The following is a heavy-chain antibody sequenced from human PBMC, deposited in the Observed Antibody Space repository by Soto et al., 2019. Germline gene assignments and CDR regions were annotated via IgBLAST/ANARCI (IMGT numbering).Heavy chain of an antibody. CDR3: ARGRYGDY. J-gene: IGHJ4*02. V-gene: IGHV1-18*01. Sequence: QVHLVQSGAEVKKSGASVKVSCKGSGYDFTTYGITWVRQAPGQGLEWMAWISAHNGNTDYAQKRQGGAHVTRDTSTSTAYMELRSLRSDGTAVYYCARGRYGDYWGQGALVTVSS. D-gene: IGHD1-1*01. CDR1: GYDFTTYG. CDR2: ISAHNGNT.